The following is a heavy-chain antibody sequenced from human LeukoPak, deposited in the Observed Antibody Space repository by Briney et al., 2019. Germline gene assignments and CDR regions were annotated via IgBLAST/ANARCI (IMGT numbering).Heavy chain of an antibody. D-gene: IGHD4-17*01. Sequence: ASETLSLTCTVSGGSISSYYWSWLRQPPGKGLEWIGYIYYSGSTNYNPSLKSRVTISVDTSKNQFSLKLSSVTAADTAVYYCARGRTVTTQPGYYYYYMDVWGKGTTVTVSS. J-gene: IGHJ6*03. CDR1: GGSISSYY. V-gene: IGHV4-59*01. CDR3: ARGRTVTTQPGYYYYYMDV. CDR2: IYYSGST.